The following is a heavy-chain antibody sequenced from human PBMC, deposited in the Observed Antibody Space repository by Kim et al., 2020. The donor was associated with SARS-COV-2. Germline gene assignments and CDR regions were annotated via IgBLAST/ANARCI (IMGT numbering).Heavy chain of an antibody. D-gene: IGHD6-13*01. J-gene: IGHJ4*02. CDR2: IYPGDSDT. CDR1: GYSFTSYW. V-gene: IGHV5-51*01. Sequence: GESLKISCKGSGYSFTSYWIGWVRQMPGKGLEWMGIIYPGDSDTRYSPSFQGQVTISADKSISTAYLQWSSLKASDTAMYYCARHQHRGYSSSWPVLIDYWGQGTLVTVSS. CDR3: ARHQHRGYSSSWPVLIDY.